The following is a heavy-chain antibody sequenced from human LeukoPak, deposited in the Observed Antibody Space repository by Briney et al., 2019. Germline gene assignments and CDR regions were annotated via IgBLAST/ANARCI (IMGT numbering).Heavy chain of an antibody. CDR1: GGSISSYY. Sequence: SETLSLTCTVSGGSISSYYWSWIRQPPGKGLEWIGSIYYSGSTYYNPSLKSRVTISVDTSKNQFSLKLSSVTAADTAVYYCARIVGASDYWGQGTLVTVSS. CDR2: IYYSGST. V-gene: IGHV4-59*05. CDR3: ARIVGASDY. J-gene: IGHJ4*02. D-gene: IGHD1-26*01.